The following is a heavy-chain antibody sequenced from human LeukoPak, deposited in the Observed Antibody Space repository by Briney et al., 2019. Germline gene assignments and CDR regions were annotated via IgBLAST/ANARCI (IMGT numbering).Heavy chain of an antibody. CDR2: INHSGIT. CDR1: GGSFSGYY. Sequence: SETLSLTCAVYGGSFSGYYWSWIRQPPGKGLEWIGEINHSGITNYNPSLKSRVTISVDTSKNQFSLKLSSVTAADTAVYYCARGRLYGSAPIGDAWGQGTLVTVSS. D-gene: IGHD3-10*01. CDR3: ARGRLYGSAPIGDA. V-gene: IGHV4-34*01. J-gene: IGHJ5*02.